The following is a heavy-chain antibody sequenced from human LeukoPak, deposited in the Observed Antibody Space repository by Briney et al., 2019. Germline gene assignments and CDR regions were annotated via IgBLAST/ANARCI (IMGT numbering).Heavy chain of an antibody. CDR3: ATGAYYGDYLTKLDY. J-gene: IGHJ4*02. Sequence: HPGRSLRLSCAASGFTFSSYGMHWVRQAPGKGLEWVAVISYDGSNKYYADSVKGRFTISRDNSKNTLYLQMNSLRAEDTAVYYCATGAYYGDYLTKLDYWGQGTLVTVSS. CDR1: GFTFSSYG. V-gene: IGHV3-33*05. CDR2: ISYDGSNK. D-gene: IGHD4-17*01.